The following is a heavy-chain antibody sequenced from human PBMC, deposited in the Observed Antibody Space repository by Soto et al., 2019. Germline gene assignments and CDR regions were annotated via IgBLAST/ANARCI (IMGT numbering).Heavy chain of an antibody. CDR2: IYYSGST. Sequence: SETLSLTCTVSGGSISSGGYYWSWIRQHPGKGLEWIGYIYYSGSTYYNPSLKSRVTISVDTSKNQFSLKLSSVTAADTAVYYCARGFGITGSNWFDPWGQGTLVTVSS. J-gene: IGHJ5*02. CDR1: GGSISSGGYY. V-gene: IGHV4-31*03. CDR3: ARGFGITGSNWFDP. D-gene: IGHD3-16*01.